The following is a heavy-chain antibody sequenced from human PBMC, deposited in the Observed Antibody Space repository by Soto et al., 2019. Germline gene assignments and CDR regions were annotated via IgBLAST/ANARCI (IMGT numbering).Heavy chain of an antibody. CDR2: ISSSSGST. Sequence: EVHLVESGGGLVQSGGSLRLSCAASGFSFRGYGLTWVRQAPGKGLEWVSAISSSSGSTFYADSVKGRFIISRDDSKNTLYLQMNSLRVEDTAVYYCTKPPSIKYGFDYWGQGTLVAVSS. CDR1: GFSFRGYG. CDR3: TKPPSIKYGFDY. V-gene: IGHV3-23*04. J-gene: IGHJ4*02. D-gene: IGHD1-20*01.